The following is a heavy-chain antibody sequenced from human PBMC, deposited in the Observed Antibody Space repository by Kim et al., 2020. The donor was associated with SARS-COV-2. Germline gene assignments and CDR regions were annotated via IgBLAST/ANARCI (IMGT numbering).Heavy chain of an antibody. CDR3: ATYSSSSSSQY. Sequence: GGSLRLSCAASKFTFSDYYMSWIRQAPGKGLEWVSYISSSSGYTNYADSVKGRFTISRDNAKNSLYLQMNSMRTEDPAVYYCATYSSSSSSQYWGQGTLV. D-gene: IGHD6-6*01. V-gene: IGHV3-11*03. CDR2: ISSSSGYT. CDR1: KFTFSDYY. J-gene: IGHJ1*01.